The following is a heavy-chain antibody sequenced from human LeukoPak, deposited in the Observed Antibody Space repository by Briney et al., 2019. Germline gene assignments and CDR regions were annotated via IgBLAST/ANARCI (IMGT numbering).Heavy chain of an antibody. V-gene: IGHV4-59*10. D-gene: IGHD6-13*01. J-gene: IGHJ6*02. CDR3: AGQGIAAAVYYYYGMDV. CDR1: GGSFSGYY. Sequence: SETLSLTCADYGGSFSGYYWSWIRQPAGKGLEWIGRIYTSGSTNYNPSLKSRVTMSVDTSKNQFSLKLSSVTAADTAVYYCAGQGIAAAVYYYYGMDVWGQGTTVTVSS. CDR2: IYTSGST.